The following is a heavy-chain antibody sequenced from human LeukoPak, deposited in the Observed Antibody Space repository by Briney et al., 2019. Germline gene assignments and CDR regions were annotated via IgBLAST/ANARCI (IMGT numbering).Heavy chain of an antibody. CDR3: ARVLGCSGGSCHISYYYYYGMDV. CDR2: INGGNGNI. D-gene: IGHD2-15*01. CDR1: GYTFNRRA. J-gene: IGHJ6*02. V-gene: IGHV1-3*01. Sequence: ASVKVSCKTSGYTFNRRAMHWVRQAPGQRLEWMGWINGGNGNIKYSQKFQGRVTITRDTSASTADMELSSLRSEDTAVYYCARVLGCSGGSCHISYYYYYGMDVWGQGTTVTVSS.